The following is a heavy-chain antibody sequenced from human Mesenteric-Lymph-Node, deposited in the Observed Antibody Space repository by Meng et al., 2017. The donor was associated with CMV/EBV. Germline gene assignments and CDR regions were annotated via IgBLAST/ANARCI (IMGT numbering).Heavy chain of an antibody. CDR3: ARDRITIFGVVITHNYYYGMDV. CDR2: IKQDGSEK. Sequence: GGSLRLSCAASGFTFSSYWMSWVRQAPGKGLEWVANIKQDGSEKYYVDSVKGRFTISRDNAKNSLYLQMNSLRAEETAVYYCARDRITIFGVVITHNYYYGMDVWGQGTTVTVSS. D-gene: IGHD3-3*01. CDR1: GFTFSSYW. J-gene: IGHJ6*02. V-gene: IGHV3-7*01.